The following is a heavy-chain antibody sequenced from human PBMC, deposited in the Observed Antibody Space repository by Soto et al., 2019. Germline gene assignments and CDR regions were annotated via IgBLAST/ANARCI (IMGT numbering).Heavy chain of an antibody. V-gene: IGHV5-10-1*01. Sequence: GESLKISCKGSGYSFTSYWISWVRQMPGKGLEWMGRIDPSDSYTNYSPSFQCHVTISADKSISTAYLQWSSLKASDTAMYYCARQGRCSSTSCYSLDYYYYGMDAWGQGTTVTVSS. D-gene: IGHD2-2*01. CDR1: GYSFTSYW. J-gene: IGHJ6*02. CDR3: ARQGRCSSTSCYSLDYYYYGMDA. CDR2: IDPSDSYT.